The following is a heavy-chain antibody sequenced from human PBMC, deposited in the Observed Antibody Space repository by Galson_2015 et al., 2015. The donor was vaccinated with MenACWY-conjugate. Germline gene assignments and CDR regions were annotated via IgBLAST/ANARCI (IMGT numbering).Heavy chain of an antibody. Sequence: SLRLACAASGFPFSSYSMNWVRQAPGKGLEWVSYLGSSISTFYYADSVRGRFTISRDNAKNTLYLQMNSLSADDTAVYYCARDGSGWVIDYWGQGTLVTVSS. J-gene: IGHJ4*02. CDR1: GFPFSSYS. CDR2: LGSSISTF. V-gene: IGHV3-48*04. D-gene: IGHD6-19*01. CDR3: ARDGSGWVIDY.